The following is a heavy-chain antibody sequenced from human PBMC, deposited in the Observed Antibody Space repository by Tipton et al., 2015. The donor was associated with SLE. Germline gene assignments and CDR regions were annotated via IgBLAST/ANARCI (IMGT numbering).Heavy chain of an antibody. CDR3: ARRRHYGDYDK. V-gene: IGHV4-39*02. D-gene: IGHD4-17*01. CDR1: GASISSDNDY. J-gene: IGHJ4*02. CDR2: ISHSGSN. Sequence: TLSLTCSISGASISSDNDYWSWIRQAPGKGLEWIGEISHSGSNNYNPSLKSRVTVSVDTTKKHFSLKLSSVTAADTAVYYCARRRHYGDYDKWGQGTLVTVSS.